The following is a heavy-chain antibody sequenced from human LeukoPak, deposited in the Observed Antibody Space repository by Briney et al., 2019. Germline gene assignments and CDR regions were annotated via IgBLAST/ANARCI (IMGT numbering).Heavy chain of an antibody. Sequence: ASVKVSCEASGYTFTDFFVFWVRQAPGQGPQWMGYINPNTGDTNYAQKFQGRVTMTRDTSIRTAYMKLRRLRSDDTAVYYCARDVGYCSSTSCYANYPMDVWGKGTTVTVSS. J-gene: IGHJ6*03. CDR3: ARDVGYCSSTSCYANYPMDV. D-gene: IGHD2-2*01. CDR2: INPNTGDT. CDR1: GYTFTDFF. V-gene: IGHV1-2*02.